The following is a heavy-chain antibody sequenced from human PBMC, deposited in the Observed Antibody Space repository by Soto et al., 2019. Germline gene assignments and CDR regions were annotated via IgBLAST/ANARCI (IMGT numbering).Heavy chain of an antibody. Sequence: QVQLVESGGGVVQPGRSLRLSCAASGFTFSSYGMHSVRQAPGKGLEWVALIWFDGSDKYYTESVKGRFTISRDNSKSTLYLQMNSLRAEDTAVYYCARLYCSASSCYSVGAFDIRGQGTMVTVSS. J-gene: IGHJ3*02. CDR1: GFTFSSYG. V-gene: IGHV3-33*01. CDR3: ARLYCSASSCYSVGAFDI. CDR2: IWFDGSDK. D-gene: IGHD2-15*01.